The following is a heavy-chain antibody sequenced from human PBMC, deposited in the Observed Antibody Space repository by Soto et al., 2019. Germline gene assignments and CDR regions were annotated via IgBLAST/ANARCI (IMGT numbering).Heavy chain of an antibody. CDR1: GYTFTGYY. Sequence: QVQLVQSGAEVKKPGASVKVSCKASGYTFTGYYMHWVRQAPGQGLEWMGWINPNSGGTNYAQKFQGGVPMTRDTSISTAYRELSRLRSDDTAVYYWARDARGAEATMDYWGQGTLVTVSS. CDR3: ARDARGAEATMDY. V-gene: IGHV1-2*02. CDR2: INPNSGGT. J-gene: IGHJ4*02.